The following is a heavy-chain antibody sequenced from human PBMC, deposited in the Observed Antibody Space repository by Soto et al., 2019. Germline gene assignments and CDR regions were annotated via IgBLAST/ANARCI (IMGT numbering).Heavy chain of an antibody. V-gene: IGHV1-46*01. CDR2: INPSGGST. J-gene: IGHJ6*02. Sequence: ASVKVSCKASGYTFTSYYMHWVRQAPGQGLEWMGIINPSGGSTSYAQKFQGRVTMTRDTSTSTVYMELSSLRSEDTAVYYCARCYEYSSSSGAYYYYGMDVWGQGTTVTVSS. CDR3: ARCYEYSSSSGAYYYYGMDV. D-gene: IGHD6-6*01. CDR1: GYTFTSYY.